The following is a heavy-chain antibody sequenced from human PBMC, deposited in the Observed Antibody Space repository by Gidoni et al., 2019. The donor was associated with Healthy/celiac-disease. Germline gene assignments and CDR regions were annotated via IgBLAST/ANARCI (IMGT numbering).Heavy chain of an antibody. CDR1: GGTFSSYA. CDR3: ARDYPHYYGSGSYFDY. CDR2: IIPIFGTA. V-gene: IGHV1-69*01. J-gene: IGHJ4*02. Sequence: QVQLVQSGAEAKKPGSSVKVSCKASGGTFSSYAISWVRQAPGQGLEWMGGIIPIFGTANYAQKVQGRVTITADESTSTAYMELSSLRSEDTAVYYCARDYPHYYGSGSYFDYWGQGTLVTVSS. D-gene: IGHD3-10*01.